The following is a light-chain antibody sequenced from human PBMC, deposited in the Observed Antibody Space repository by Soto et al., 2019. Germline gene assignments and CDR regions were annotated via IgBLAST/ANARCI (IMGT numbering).Light chain of an antibody. Sequence: DIPMTQSPSTLSASVGDRVTITCRASQSISSWLAWYQQKPGKAPKLLIYESSSLESGVPSRFSGSGSGTEFTLTISSLQPNDFATYYCQQYNSYSPYTFGQGTKLEIK. CDR2: ESS. V-gene: IGKV1-5*01. CDR1: QSISSW. J-gene: IGKJ2*01. CDR3: QQYNSYSPYT.